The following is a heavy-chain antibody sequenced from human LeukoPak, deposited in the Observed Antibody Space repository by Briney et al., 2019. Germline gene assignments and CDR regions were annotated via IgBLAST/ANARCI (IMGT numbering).Heavy chain of an antibody. CDR2: IYYSGGT. Sequence: SETLSLTCTVSRGSISSYYWSSIRQPPGQGLEWIGYIYYSGGTDYNPSLKSRVNISVDTSKNQFSLKLSSVTAADTAVYFCARVRVSSGSHPWYFDYWGQGTLVTVSS. CDR1: RGSISSYY. CDR3: ARVRVSSGSHPWYFDY. V-gene: IGHV4-59*01. D-gene: IGHD3-22*01. J-gene: IGHJ4*02.